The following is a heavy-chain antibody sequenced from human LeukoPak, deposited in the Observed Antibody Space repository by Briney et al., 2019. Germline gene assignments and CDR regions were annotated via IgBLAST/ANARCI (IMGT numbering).Heavy chain of an antibody. CDR2: ITTSGSTI. CDR1: GFTFSNYE. J-gene: IGHJ4*02. V-gene: IGHV3-48*03. CDR3: ARDGYSGYDHFDY. Sequence: GGSLRLSCAASGFTFSNYEMNWVRQAPGKGLEWVSYITTSGSTIYYADSVKGRFTISRDNAKNSLHLQMNGRRAEDTAVYYCARDGYSGYDHFDYWGQGTLVTVSS. D-gene: IGHD5-12*01.